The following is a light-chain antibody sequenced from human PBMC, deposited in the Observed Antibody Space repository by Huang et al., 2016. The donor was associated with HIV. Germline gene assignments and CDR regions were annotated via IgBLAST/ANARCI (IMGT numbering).Light chain of an antibody. CDR3: MQGKQLPYT. V-gene: IGKV2-29*02. J-gene: IGKJ2*01. CDR1: QGLLYRDKSY. CDR2: ELS. Sequence: DIVMTQTQLYLSVTPGQPASISCKSSQGLLYRDKSYLYWYLQKPGQSPQLLIYELSNRFSGVPDRFSGSGSPSDFTLKISRVETADVGVYYCMQGKQLPYTFGQGTRLEIK.